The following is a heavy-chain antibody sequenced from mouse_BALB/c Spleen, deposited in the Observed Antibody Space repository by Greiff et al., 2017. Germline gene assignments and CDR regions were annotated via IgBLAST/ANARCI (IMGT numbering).Heavy chain of an antibody. CDR3: ARDGYDY. J-gene: IGHJ2*01. Sequence: VQLQQSGGGLVQPGGSLKLSCAASGFTFSSYGMSWVRQTPDKRLELVATINSNGGSTYYPDSVKGRFTISRDNAKNTLYLQMSSLKSEDTAMYYCARDGYDYWGQGTTLTVSS. CDR1: GFTFSSYG. V-gene: IGHV5-6-3*01. D-gene: IGHD2-2*01. CDR2: INSNGGST.